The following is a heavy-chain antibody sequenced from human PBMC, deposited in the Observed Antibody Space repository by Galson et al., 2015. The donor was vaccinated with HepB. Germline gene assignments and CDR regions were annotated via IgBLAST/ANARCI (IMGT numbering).Heavy chain of an antibody. V-gene: IGHV3-20*04. D-gene: IGHD3-22*01. CDR3: ARVGNIYDSTGYYDTYFDF. Sequence: SLRLSCAASGFTFHDRGLTWVRQPPGKGLEWVSSINWNGVNPRYADSVKGRFTMSRDNGKTSVYLQMNSLRVEDTAFYYCARVGNIYDSTGYYDTYFDFWGQGTLVTVSS. CDR2: INWNGVNP. CDR1: GFTFHDRG. J-gene: IGHJ4*02.